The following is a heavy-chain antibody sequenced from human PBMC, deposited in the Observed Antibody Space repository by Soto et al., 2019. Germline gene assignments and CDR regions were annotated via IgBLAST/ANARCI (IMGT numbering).Heavy chain of an antibody. CDR2: IYHSVST. D-gene: IGHD6-19*01. Sequence: QVQLQESGPGLVKPSGTLSLTCAVSGGSISSSNWWSWVRQPPGKGLEWIGEIYHSVSTNYNPSLKSRVTISVDKSKNQFSLKLSSVTAADTAVYYCARYPYSRGWYEGFGVSPHHAFDIWGQGTMVTVSS. CDR1: GGSISSSNW. J-gene: IGHJ3*02. V-gene: IGHV4-4*02. CDR3: ARYPYSRGWYEGFGVSPHHAFDI.